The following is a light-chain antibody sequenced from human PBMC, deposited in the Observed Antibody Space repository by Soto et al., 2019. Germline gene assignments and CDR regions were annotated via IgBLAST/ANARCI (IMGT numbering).Light chain of an antibody. V-gene: IGLV3-21*02. CDR1: NIGTRG. CDR3: QVWDSSSDHYV. Sequence: SYELTQPPSVSVAPGQTARITCGGNNIGTRGVQWYQQRPGQAPVLVVYHDSDRPSGIPERFSGSNSGNTATLTISRVEAGHEADYYCQVWDSSSDHYVFGTGTKLTVL. CDR2: HDS. J-gene: IGLJ1*01.